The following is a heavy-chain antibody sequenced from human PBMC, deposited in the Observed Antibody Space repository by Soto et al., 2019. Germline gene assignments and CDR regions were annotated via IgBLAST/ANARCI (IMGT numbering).Heavy chain of an antibody. J-gene: IGHJ3*02. CDR1: GGSISSYY. V-gene: IGHV4-4*07. Sequence: SETLSLTCTVSGGSISSYYWSWIRQPAGKGLEWIGRIYTSGSTNYNPSLKSRVTMSVDTSKNQFSLKLSSVTAADTAVYYCAREFGYDFWSGYFPDAFDIWRQGTMVTVSS. CDR3: AREFGYDFWSGYFPDAFDI. CDR2: IYTSGST. D-gene: IGHD3-3*01.